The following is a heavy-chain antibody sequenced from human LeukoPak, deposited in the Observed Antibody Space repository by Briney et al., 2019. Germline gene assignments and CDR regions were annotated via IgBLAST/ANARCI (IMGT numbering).Heavy chain of an antibody. V-gene: IGHV4-30-2*01. Sequence: SQTLSLTCAVSGGSISSGGYSWSWIRQPPGKGLEWIGYIYHSGSTYYNPSLKSRVTISVDRSKNQFSLKLSSVTAADTAVYYCARGTISPAFDPWGQGTLVTVPS. CDR2: IYHSGST. CDR3: ARGTISPAFDP. D-gene: IGHD3-3*01. J-gene: IGHJ5*02. CDR1: GGSISSGGYS.